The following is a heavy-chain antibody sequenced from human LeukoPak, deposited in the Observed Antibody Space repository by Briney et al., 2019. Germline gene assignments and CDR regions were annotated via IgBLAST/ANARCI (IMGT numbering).Heavy chain of an antibody. J-gene: IGHJ4*02. Sequence: SETLSLTCTASGGSISSYYWSWIRQPPGKGLEWIGYIYYSGSTNYNPSLKSRVTISVDTSKNQFSQKLSSVTAVDTAVYYCARDRGPYYYGSGSPIDYWGQGTLVTVSS. CDR2: IYYSGST. CDR1: GGSISSYY. V-gene: IGHV4-59*01. CDR3: ARDRGPYYYGSGSPIDY. D-gene: IGHD3-10*01.